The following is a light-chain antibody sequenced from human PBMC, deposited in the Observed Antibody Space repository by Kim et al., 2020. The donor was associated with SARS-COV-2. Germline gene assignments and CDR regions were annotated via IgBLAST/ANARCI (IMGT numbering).Light chain of an antibody. J-gene: IGLJ2*01. CDR3: NSRDSNNNVL. CDR1: NLRSYY. Sequence: SSELTQDPAVSVALGQTVRITCQGDNLRSYYATWYQQKPGQAPILVIYGKNNRPSGIPDRFSGSSSGNTASLTITGTQAGDEADYYCNSRDSNNNVLFGG. CDR2: GKN. V-gene: IGLV3-19*01.